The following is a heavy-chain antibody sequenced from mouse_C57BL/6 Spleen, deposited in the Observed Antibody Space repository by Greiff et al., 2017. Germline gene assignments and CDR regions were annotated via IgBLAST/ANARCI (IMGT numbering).Heavy chain of an antibody. D-gene: IGHD2-1*01. CDR3: AVYGNYFYYAMDY. CDR2: INPSYGGT. J-gene: IGHJ4*01. CDR1: GYTFTSYW. V-gene: IGHV1-53*01. Sequence: VKLQQPGAELVKPGASVKLSCKASGYTFTSYWMHWVKQRPGQGLEWIGNINPSYGGTNYNEKFKSKATLTVDKSYSTAYMQLSSLTSEDSAVYYCAVYGNYFYYAMDYWGQGTSVTVSS.